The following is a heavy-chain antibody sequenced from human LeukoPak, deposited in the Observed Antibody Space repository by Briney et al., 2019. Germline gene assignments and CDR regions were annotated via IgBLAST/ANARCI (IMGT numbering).Heavy chain of an antibody. J-gene: IGHJ5*02. CDR1: TYSFTSYW. V-gene: IGHV5-51*01. CDR3: ARLDGRLSGWFDP. CDR2: IYPGDSDT. D-gene: IGHD1-26*01. Sequence: GESLKISCKGSTYSFTSYWIGWVRQMPGKGLEWMGIIYPGDSDTRYSPSFQGQATISADRSISTAYLQWSSLKTSDTAMYYCARLDGRLSGWFDPWGQGTLVIVSS.